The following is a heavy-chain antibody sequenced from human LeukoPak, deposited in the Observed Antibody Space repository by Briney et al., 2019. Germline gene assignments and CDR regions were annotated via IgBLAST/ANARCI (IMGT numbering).Heavy chain of an antibody. CDR3: AREGEVVTTGDAFDI. CDR2: IWYDGSNK. V-gene: IGHV3-33*01. D-gene: IGHD4-23*01. CDR1: GFTFSSYG. Sequence: PGRSLRLSCAASGFTFSSYGMHWVRQAPGKGLEWVAVIWYDGSNKYYADSVKGRFTISRDNSKNTLYLQMNSLRAEDTAVYYCAREGEVVTTGDAFDIWGQGTMVTVSS. J-gene: IGHJ3*02.